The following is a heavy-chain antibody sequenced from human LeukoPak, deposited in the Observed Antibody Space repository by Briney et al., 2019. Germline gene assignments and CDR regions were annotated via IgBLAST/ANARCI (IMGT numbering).Heavy chain of an antibody. CDR2: IYTSGST. J-gene: IGHJ3*02. Sequence: SQTLSLTCTVSGGSISSGSYYWSWIRQPAGKGLEWIGRIYTSGSTNYNPSLKSRVTMSVDTSKNQFSLKLSSVTAADTAVYYCARTQEWLDAFDIWGQGTMVTVSS. V-gene: IGHV4-61*02. D-gene: IGHD3-3*01. CDR3: ARTQEWLDAFDI. CDR1: GGSISSGSYY.